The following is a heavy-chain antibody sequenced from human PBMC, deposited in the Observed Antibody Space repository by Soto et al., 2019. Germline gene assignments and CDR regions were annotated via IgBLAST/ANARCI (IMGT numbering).Heavy chain of an antibody. CDR3: VKEGKMGVEGCDF. CDR1: GFTFSDPA. Sequence: GESLKISCATSGFTFSDPAMHWVRQAPGEGLEWVSGVRGDFVTTPYADSVKGRFTISRDNSKNTLYRQMSSLRAEDTAIYYCVKEGKMGVEGCDFWGQGTLVTVSS. D-gene: IGHD1-26*01. J-gene: IGHJ4*02. CDR2: VRGDFVTT. V-gene: IGHV3-23*01.